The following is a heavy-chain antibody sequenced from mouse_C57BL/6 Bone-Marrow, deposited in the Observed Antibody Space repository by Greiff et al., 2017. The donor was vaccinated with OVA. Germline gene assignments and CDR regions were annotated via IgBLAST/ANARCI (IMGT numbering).Heavy chain of an antibody. D-gene: IGHD2-3*01. CDR3: ARGGWLLRFYFDY. V-gene: IGHV5-17*01. Sequence: EVKLVESGGGLVKPGGSLKLSCAASGFTFSDYGMHWVRQAPEKGLEWVAYISSGSSNIYYADTVKGRFTISRDNAKNTLFLQMTSLRSEDTAMYYCARGGWLLRFYFDYWGQGTTLTVSS. J-gene: IGHJ2*01. CDR2: ISSGSSNI. CDR1: GFTFSDYG.